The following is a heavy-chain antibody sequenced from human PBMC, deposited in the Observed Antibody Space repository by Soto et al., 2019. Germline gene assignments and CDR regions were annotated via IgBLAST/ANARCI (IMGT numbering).Heavy chain of an antibody. Sequence: SQTLSLTCAISGDSVSSNSAAWNWIRQSPSRGLEWLGRTYYRSKWYNDYAVSVKSRITINPDTSKNQFSLQLNSVTPEDTAVYYCARWTVGFVEWSPHDAFDIWGKGTMVTVSS. CDR3: ARWTVGFVEWSPHDAFDI. J-gene: IGHJ3*02. V-gene: IGHV6-1*01. CDR2: TYYRSKWYN. D-gene: IGHD3-3*01. CDR1: GDSVSSNSAA.